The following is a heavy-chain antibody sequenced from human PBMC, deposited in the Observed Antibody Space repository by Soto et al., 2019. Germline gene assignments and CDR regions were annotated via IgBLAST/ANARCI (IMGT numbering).Heavy chain of an antibody. CDR3: ARGFERYCSSTSCPRQGYYYMDV. V-gene: IGHV4-59*01. D-gene: IGHD2-2*01. CDR1: GGSISSYY. CDR2: IYYSGST. Sequence: SETLSLTCTVSGGSISSYYWSWIRQPPGKGLEWIGYIYYSGSTNYNPSLKSRVTISVDTSKNQFSLKLSSVTAADTAVYYCARGFERYCSSTSCPRQGYYYMDVWGKGTTVTVS. J-gene: IGHJ6*03.